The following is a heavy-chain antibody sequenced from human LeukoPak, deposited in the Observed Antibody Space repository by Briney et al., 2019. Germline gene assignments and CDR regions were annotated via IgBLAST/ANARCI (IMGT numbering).Heavy chain of an antibody. V-gene: IGHV4-59*08. CDR3: ARLASGSYGPLTPFDY. CDR1: GGSISSYY. CDR2: IYYSGST. Sequence: SEALSLTCTVSGGSISSYYWSWIRQPPGKGLEWIGDIYYSGSTTYNPSLKSRVTISVDTSKNQFSLRLSSVTAADKAVYYSARLASGSYGPLTPFDYWGQGTLVTVSS. J-gene: IGHJ4*02. D-gene: IGHD1-26*01.